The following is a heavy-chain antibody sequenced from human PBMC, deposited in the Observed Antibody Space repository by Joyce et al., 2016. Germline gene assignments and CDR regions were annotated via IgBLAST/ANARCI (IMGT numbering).Heavy chain of an antibody. CDR2: IDIRGSDT. CDR3: ATDQSVSGPTTFDF. J-gene: IGHJ4*02. D-gene: IGHD5/OR15-5a*01. CDR1: GITRSNYW. V-gene: IGHV3-74*01. Sequence: EVQLVETGGGLVQPGGSLRLSCTASGITRSNYWMHWVRQIPGKGRVWVSRIDIRGSDTLYADSVKGRFTISRDNAKNTLYLQMNSLRVEDTAVYYCATDQSVSGPTTFDFRGQGTLVTVSS.